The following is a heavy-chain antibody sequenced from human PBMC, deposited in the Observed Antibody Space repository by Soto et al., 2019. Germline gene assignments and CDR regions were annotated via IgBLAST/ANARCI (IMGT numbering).Heavy chain of an antibody. Sequence: EVQLVESGGGLVKPGGFLKTPRGSLGFTFSSYCLKWGRQGPRKGLEWVSSISSSSSYIYYADSVKGRFTISRDNAKNSLYLQMNSLRAEDTAVYYCARLHNWNYDDYFDYWGQGTLVTVSS. V-gene: IGHV3-21*01. J-gene: IGHJ4*02. CDR3: ARLHNWNYDDYFDY. CDR2: ISSSSSYI. D-gene: IGHD1-7*01. CDR1: GFTFSSYC.